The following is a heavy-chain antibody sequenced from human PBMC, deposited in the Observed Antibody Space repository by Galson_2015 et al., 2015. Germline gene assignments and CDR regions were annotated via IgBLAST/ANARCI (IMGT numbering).Heavy chain of an antibody. Sequence: SLTCTVCGGSISSYSWSWLRQPPGTGLAWIGYIYYSGSTNYNPSLKSRVTISVNTTKNQFSLKLSSVTAADTAVYYCARDNGDFQYFQHWGQGTLVTVSS. J-gene: IGHJ1*01. V-gene: IGHV4-59*01. CDR3: ARDNGDFQYFQH. CDR2: IYYSGST. D-gene: IGHD4-17*01. CDR1: GGSISSYS.